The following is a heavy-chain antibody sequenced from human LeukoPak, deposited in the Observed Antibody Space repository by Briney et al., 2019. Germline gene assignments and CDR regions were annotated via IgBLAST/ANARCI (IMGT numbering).Heavy chain of an antibody. CDR2: INPNDGST. V-gene: IGHV1-46*01. CDR1: GYTFTTYW. D-gene: IGHD6-13*01. J-gene: IGHJ4*02. CDR3: VRAPRDSSTMLDY. Sequence: ASVKVSCKASGYTFTTYWIQSVRQAPGQGVEWVALINPNDGSTTYAYKFQGRVTMTRDRSTSTVYMDLSRLTSEDTAVYYCVRAPRDSSTMLDYWGQGTLVTVSS.